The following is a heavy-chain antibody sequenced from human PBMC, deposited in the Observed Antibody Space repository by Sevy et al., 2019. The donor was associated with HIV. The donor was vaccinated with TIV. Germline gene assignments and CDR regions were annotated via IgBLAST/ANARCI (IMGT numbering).Heavy chain of an antibody. J-gene: IGHJ4*02. CDR2: IDWDDDK. CDR3: ARIFWNYRGYQPLDY. D-gene: IGHD3-16*02. Sequence: SGPTLVNPTQTLTLTCTFSGFSLSTSGMCVSWIRQPPGKALEWLALIDWDDDKYYSPSLRTRLTISKDTSKNEVLLTLTNLDPVDTATYHCARIFWNYRGYQPLDYWGPGTLVTVSS. CDR1: GFSLSTSGMC. V-gene: IGHV2-70*01.